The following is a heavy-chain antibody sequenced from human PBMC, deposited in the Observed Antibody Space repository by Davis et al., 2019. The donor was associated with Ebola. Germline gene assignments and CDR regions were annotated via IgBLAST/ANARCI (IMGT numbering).Heavy chain of an antibody. D-gene: IGHD3-3*01. V-gene: IGHV3-7*01. Sequence: GESLKISCAASGFTFSSYSMNWVRQAPGKGLEWVANIKQDGSEKYYVDSVKGRFTISRDNAKKSLYLQMNSLRAEDTAVYYCARVWIGFLEWLYDYWGQGTLVTVSS. CDR3: ARVWIGFLEWLYDY. CDR1: GFTFSSYS. CDR2: IKQDGSEK. J-gene: IGHJ4*02.